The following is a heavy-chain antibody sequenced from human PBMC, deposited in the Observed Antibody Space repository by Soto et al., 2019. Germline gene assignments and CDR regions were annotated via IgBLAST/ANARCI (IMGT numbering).Heavy chain of an antibody. CDR1: GFAFGNFA. CDR3: AKGPGLTPHHDAFEI. J-gene: IGHJ3*02. V-gene: IGHV3-23*01. D-gene: IGHD3-9*01. CDR2: ISGSGGYT. Sequence: GGSLRLSCAASGFAFGNFAMACVRQAPGKGLEWVSSISGSGGYTYYGDSVKCRFTVSRDDSRNTLYLQMASLRDEDTAVYYCAKGPGLTPHHDAFEIWGQGTMVTVSS.